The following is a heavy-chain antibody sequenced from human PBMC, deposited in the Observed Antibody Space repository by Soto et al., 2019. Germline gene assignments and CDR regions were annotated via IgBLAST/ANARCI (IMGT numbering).Heavy chain of an antibody. CDR1: GFTFSNAW. CDR3: TTAYGDYEGDAFDI. Sequence: GGSLRLSCAASGFTFSNAWMSWVRQAPGEGLEWVGRIKSKTDGGTTDYAVPVKGRFTISRDDSKNTLYLQMNSLKTEDTAVYYCTTAYGDYEGDAFDIWGQGTMVTVSS. D-gene: IGHD4-17*01. J-gene: IGHJ3*02. V-gene: IGHV3-15*01. CDR2: IKSKTDGGTT.